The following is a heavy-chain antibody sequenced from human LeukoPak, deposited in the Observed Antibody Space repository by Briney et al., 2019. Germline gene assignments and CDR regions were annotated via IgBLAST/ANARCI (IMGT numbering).Heavy chain of an antibody. CDR3: ARGRSNYYGMDV. Sequence: SETLSLTSSVSDGSINSYYWNWIWRPPGKGLEWIGYIYYNGNTNYSPSLKSRVTMSVDTSKNLFSLKVSSVTAADTAVYYCARGRSNYYGMDVWGQGTTVTVSS. CDR1: DGSINSYY. V-gene: IGHV4-59*01. J-gene: IGHJ6*02. CDR2: IYYNGNT. D-gene: IGHD1-26*01.